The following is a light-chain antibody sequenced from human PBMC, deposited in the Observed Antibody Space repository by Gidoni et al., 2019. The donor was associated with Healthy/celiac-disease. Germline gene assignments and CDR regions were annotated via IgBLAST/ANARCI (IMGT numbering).Light chain of an antibody. Sequence: QSVLTQPHSVSGAPGQRATISCTGSSANIGAGYDVHWYQQLPGTAPKLLISGTSNRPSGVPDRFSGSKSGTSASLAITGLQAEDEADYYCQSYDSSLSGWVFGGGTKLTVL. CDR3: QSYDSSLSGWV. V-gene: IGLV1-40*01. CDR1: SANIGAGYD. J-gene: IGLJ3*02. CDR2: GTS.